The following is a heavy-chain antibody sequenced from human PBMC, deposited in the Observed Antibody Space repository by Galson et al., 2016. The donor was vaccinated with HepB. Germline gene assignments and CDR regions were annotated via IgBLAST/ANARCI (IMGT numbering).Heavy chain of an antibody. D-gene: IGHD3-16*01. CDR1: GFTVSNNY. CDR2: IYSGGDT. CDR3: ARGGNYAGS. J-gene: IGHJ4*02. Sequence: SLRLSCAASGFTVSNNYMRWIRQAPGKGLEWVSFIYSGGDTYYADSGRGRFTISRDNSKNTLYLQMNSLIAEDTAVYYCARGGNYAGSWGQGTLVTVSS. V-gene: IGHV3-66*01.